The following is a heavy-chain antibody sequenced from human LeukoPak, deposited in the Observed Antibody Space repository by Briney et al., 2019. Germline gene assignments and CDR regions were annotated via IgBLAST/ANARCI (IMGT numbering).Heavy chain of an antibody. D-gene: IGHD2-15*01. J-gene: IGHJ4*02. V-gene: IGHV3-7*01. Sequence: GGSLRLSCAVSGFTFGNYWMSWVRQAPGKGLEWVANINRDGSQKYYVDSVRGRVTVSRDNAKNSLYLQMNSLRAEDTALYYCAKNQPDYCSGASCFSNFDHWGQGTLVTVSS. CDR3: AKNQPDYCSGASCFSNFDH. CDR2: INRDGSQK. CDR1: GFTFGNYW.